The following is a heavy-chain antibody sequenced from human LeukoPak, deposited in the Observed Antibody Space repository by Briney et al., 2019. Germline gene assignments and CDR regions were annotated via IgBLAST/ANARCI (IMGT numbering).Heavy chain of an antibody. V-gene: IGHV4-34*01. CDR2: IDDGGNT. Sequence: SETLSLTCSVYGGSFSDYFWSWIRESPGKGLEWIGEIDDGGNTNYNPSLMSRVIVSMEKSKKQFSLVMRSVAAADTAVYYCARFSRITWGDWGDAFDIWGQGTTVIVSS. CDR1: GGSFSDYF. D-gene: IGHD2-21*02. CDR3: ARFSRITWGDWGDAFDI. J-gene: IGHJ3*02.